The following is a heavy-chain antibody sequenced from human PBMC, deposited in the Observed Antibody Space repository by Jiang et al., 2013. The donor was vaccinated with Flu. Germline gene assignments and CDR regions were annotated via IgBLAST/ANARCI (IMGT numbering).Heavy chain of an antibody. J-gene: IGHJ4*02. CDR2: INPNGGGT. V-gene: IGHV1-46*01. D-gene: IGHD1-1*01. CDR1: GYRFTGFY. Sequence: VQLVESGADVKKPGASVRVSCKASGYRFTGFYIHWVRQIPGQGLEWLGVINPNGGGTSSTPKFQARITMTRDTSTSTVYMDLSGLRPDDTAVYYCARAALDPLSTGDFWGQGTLVTVSS. CDR3: ARAALDPLSTGDF.